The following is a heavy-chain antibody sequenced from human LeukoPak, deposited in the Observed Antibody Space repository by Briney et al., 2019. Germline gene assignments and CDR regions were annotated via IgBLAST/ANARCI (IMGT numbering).Heavy chain of an antibody. V-gene: IGHV3-7*01. CDR1: GFTFSSYW. CDR2: IKQDGSEK. D-gene: IGHD2-2*02. Sequence: GGSLRLSCAASGFTFSSYWMSWVRQAPGKGLEWVANIKQDGSEKYYVDSVKGRFTISRDNAKNSLYLQMNSLRAEDTAVYYCARGLQYCSSTSCYRAYYFDYWGQGTLVTVSS. CDR3: ARGLQYCSSTSCYRAYYFDY. J-gene: IGHJ4*02.